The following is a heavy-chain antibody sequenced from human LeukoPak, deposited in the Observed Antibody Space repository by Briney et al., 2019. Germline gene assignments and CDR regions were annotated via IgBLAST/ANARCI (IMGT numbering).Heavy chain of an antibody. D-gene: IGHD2-21*02. V-gene: IGHV3-23*01. J-gene: IGHJ4*02. Sequence: GGSLRLSCAASGFTFSSYSMSWVRQAPGKGLEWVSDISGGGGTYYADSVKGRFTISRDNSKNTLYLQVNSLRAEDTGVYYCAKEPPYCGGDCYFLLDYWGQGTLVIVSS. CDR1: GFTFSSYS. CDR2: ISGGGGT. CDR3: AKEPPYCGGDCYFLLDY.